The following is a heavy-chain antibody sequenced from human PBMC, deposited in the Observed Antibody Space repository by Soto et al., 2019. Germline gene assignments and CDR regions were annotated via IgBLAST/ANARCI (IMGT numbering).Heavy chain of an antibody. D-gene: IGHD3-22*01. CDR3: AREMSYYDSSGWYAFDI. Sequence: PSETLSLTCTVSGGSISSGGYYWSWIRQHPGKGLEWIGYIYYSGSTYYNPSLKSRVTISVDTSKNQFSLKLSSVTAADSAVYYCAREMSYYDSSGWYAFDIWGQGTMVTVSS. CDR2: IYYSGST. J-gene: IGHJ3*02. CDR1: GGSISSGGYY. V-gene: IGHV4-31*03.